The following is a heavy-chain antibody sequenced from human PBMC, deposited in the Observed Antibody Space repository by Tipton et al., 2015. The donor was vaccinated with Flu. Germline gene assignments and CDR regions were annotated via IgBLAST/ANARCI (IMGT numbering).Heavy chain of an antibody. D-gene: IGHD1-26*01. V-gene: IGHV3-53*01. CDR1: GFTVSSNY. CDR2: IYSGGST. Sequence: QLVQSGGGLIQPGGSLRLSCAASGFTVSSNYMSWVRQAPGKGLEWVSVIYSGGSTYYADSVKGRFTISRDNSKNTLYLQMNSLRAEDTAVYYCAWTISGSYYGFEWFDPWGQGTLVTVSS. J-gene: IGHJ5*02. CDR3: AWTISGSYYGFEWFDP.